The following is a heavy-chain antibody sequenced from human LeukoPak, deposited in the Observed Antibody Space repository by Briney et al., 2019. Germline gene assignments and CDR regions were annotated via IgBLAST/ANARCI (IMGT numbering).Heavy chain of an antibody. V-gene: IGHV3-64*01. D-gene: IGHD2-15*01. CDR1: RFTFSSYA. CDR3: AREAIALLALSLDY. CDR2: IDSNGDNT. Sequence: PGGSLSLSRAAARFTFSSYAMHWVRQAPGKGLEYVSAIDSNGDNTYYANSVKGRFIISRDNSKNTLYLQMGSLRPEDTGVYYCAREAIALLALSLDYWGQGTLVSV. J-gene: IGHJ4*02.